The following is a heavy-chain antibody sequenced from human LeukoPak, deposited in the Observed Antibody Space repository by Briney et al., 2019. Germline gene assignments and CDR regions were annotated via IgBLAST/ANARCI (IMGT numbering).Heavy chain of an antibody. V-gene: IGHV3-53*01. CDR2: IYSGGST. J-gene: IGHJ4*02. D-gene: IGHD6-19*01. Sequence: GWSLILSCAASGFTVSSNYISWVRQPPGKGLEGVSVIYSGGSTYYSDSVKSRVTISRENSKNTLYLQMNSLRAEETAVYYCERGPIEGSGWYSFVYWGPGTLVTVSS. CDR3: ERGPIEGSGWYSFVY. CDR1: GFTVSSNY.